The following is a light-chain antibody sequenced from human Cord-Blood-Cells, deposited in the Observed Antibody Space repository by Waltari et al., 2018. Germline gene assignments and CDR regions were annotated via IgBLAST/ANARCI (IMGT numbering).Light chain of an antibody. CDR2: DTS. CDR3: LLSYSGALVV. CDR1: TGAVTSGHY. Sequence: QAVVTQEPSLTVSPGGTVTLTCGSSTGAVTSGHYPYWFQQKPGQAPRTLIYDTSNKHSRTPARFSGSLLGGKAALTLSGAQPEDEAEYYCLLSYSGALVVFGGGTKLTVL. V-gene: IGLV7-46*01. J-gene: IGLJ2*01.